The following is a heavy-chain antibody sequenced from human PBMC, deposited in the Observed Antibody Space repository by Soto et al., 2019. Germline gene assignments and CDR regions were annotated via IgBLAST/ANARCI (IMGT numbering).Heavy chain of an antibody. V-gene: IGHV3-15*07. CDR3: TVWESTYYAILPSMHRD. CDR1: GFTFSNAW. J-gene: IGHJ4*02. D-gene: IGHD3-9*01. Sequence: PGGSLRLSCAASGFTFSNAWMNWVRQAPGKGKEWVGRIKSKTDGGTTDYAAPVKGRFTISRDDSKNTLYLPMNSLNSVDTAVYYSTVWESTYYAILPSMHRDWGLGSLVPVSS. CDR2: IKSKTDGGTT.